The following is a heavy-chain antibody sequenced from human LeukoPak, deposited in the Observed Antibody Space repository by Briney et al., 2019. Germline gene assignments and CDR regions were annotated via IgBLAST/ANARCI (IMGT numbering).Heavy chain of an antibody. CDR1: GGTFSSYA. CDR2: IIPIFGTA. CDR3: ARNIELELPRGERNYYYYMDV. D-gene: IGHD1-7*01. V-gene: IGHV1-69*05. J-gene: IGHJ6*03. Sequence: ASVKVSCKASGGTFSSYAISWVRQAPGQGLEWMGGIIPIFGTANYAQKFQGRVTITTDESTSTAYMELSSLRSEDTAVYYCARNIELELPRGERNYYYYMDVWGKGTTVTVSS.